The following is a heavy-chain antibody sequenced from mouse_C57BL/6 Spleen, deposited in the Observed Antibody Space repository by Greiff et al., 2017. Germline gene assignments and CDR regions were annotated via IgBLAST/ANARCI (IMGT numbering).Heavy chain of an antibody. Sequence: EVQLQQSGPELVKPGASVKISCKASGYTFTDYYMNWVKQSHGKSLEWIGDINPNNGGTSYNQKFKGKATLTVDKSSSTAYMELRSLTSEDSAVYYCARSYGSSYSDVWGTGTTVTVSS. CDR1: GYTFTDYY. D-gene: IGHD1-1*01. CDR2: INPNNGGT. V-gene: IGHV1-26*01. J-gene: IGHJ1*03. CDR3: ARSYGSSYSDV.